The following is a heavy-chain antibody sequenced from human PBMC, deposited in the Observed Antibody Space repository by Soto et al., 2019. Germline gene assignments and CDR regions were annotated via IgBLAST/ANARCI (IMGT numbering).Heavy chain of an antibody. CDR1: GYIFTNYG. D-gene: IGHD3-10*01. J-gene: IGHJ6*02. CDR2: INSYNGNT. V-gene: IGHV1-18*01. CDR3: ARAMVDNYYYYFGMDV. Sequence: ASVKVSCKASGYIFTNYGFTWVRQAPGQGLEWMGWINSYNGNTNYAQKLQGRVFMTTDTSTTTAYMELRSLKSDDTAVYFCARAMVDNYYYYFGMDVWGQGTTVTVSS.